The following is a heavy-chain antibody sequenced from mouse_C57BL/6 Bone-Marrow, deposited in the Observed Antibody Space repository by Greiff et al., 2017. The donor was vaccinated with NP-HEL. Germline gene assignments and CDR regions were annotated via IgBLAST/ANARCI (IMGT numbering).Heavy chain of an antibody. D-gene: IGHD1-1*01. J-gene: IGHJ2*01. CDR1: GYTFTSYG. CDR2: IYPRSGNT. CDR3: ARRRFITTLDY. Sequence: VQLVESGAELARPGASVKLSCKASGYTFTSYGISWVKQRTGQGLEWIGEIYPRSGNTYYNEKFKGKATLTADKSSSTAYMELRSLTSEDSAVYFCARRRFITTLDYWGQGTTLTVSS. V-gene: IGHV1-81*01.